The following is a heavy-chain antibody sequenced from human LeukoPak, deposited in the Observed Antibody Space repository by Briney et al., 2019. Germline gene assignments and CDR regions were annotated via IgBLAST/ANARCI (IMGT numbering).Heavy chain of an antibody. V-gene: IGHV1-18*01. CDR2: ISGYNGNT. Sequence: ASVKVSCKASGYNFNRYGITCVRQAPGQGLEWMGWISGYNGNTNYAQSVQGRVTMTTDTSTSTAYMELRSLRSDDTAVYYCARENAAFDYWGQGTLVTVSS. CDR1: GYNFNRYG. D-gene: IGHD6-25*01. J-gene: IGHJ4*02. CDR3: ARENAAFDY.